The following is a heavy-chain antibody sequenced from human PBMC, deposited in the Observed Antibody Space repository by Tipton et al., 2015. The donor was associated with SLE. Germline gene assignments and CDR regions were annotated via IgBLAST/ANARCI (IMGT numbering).Heavy chain of an antibody. CDR3: ARRITMVRGANDAFDI. CDR1: GGSISSYY. CDR2: IYYSGST. Sequence: TLSLTCTVSGGSISSYYWSWIRQPPGKGLEWIGSIYYSGSTYYNPSLKSRVTISVDTSKNQFSLKLSSVTAADTAVYYCARRITMVRGANDAFDIWGQGTMVTVSS. V-gene: IGHV4-59*05. J-gene: IGHJ3*02. D-gene: IGHD3-10*01.